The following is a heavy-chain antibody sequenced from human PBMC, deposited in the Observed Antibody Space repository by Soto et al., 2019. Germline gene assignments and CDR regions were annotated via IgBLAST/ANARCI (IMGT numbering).Heavy chain of an antibody. CDR3: ARDFRDSSAIHY. Sequence: GGPLSPCDVSSGFTFRSNSMHWVGQAPGKGLEWVSSISSSSSYIYYADSVKGRFTISRDNAKNSLYLQMNSLRAEDTAVYYCARDFRDSSAIHYWGQGTLVTVSS. CDR2: ISSSSSYI. J-gene: IGHJ4*02. D-gene: IGHD6-19*01. V-gene: IGHV3-21*01. CDR1: GFTFRSNS.